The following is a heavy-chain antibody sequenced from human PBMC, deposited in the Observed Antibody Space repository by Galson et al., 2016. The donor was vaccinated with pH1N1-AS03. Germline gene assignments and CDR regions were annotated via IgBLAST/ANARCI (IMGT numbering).Heavy chain of an antibody. CDR3: ATPGGVGYLDN. J-gene: IGHJ4*02. V-gene: IGHV2-5*02. CDR1: GFSFTTSEVG. D-gene: IGHD3-16*01. Sequence: PALVKPTQTLTLTCTFSGFSFTTSEVGVGWIRQPPGKALEWLALIWWDDDKRYSPFLKSRVTVTKDTSKNQVVLTMTNMDPVDTAVYYCATPGGVGYLDNWGRGTLVTVSS. CDR2: IWWDDDK.